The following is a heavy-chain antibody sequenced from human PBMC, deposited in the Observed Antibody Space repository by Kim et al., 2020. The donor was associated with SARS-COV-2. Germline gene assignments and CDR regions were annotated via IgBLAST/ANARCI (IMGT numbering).Heavy chain of an antibody. CDR3: SRHRGSVSWQLLGNWYFDL. CDR1: GGSISSSSYY. CDR2: IYYSGST. V-gene: IGHV4-39*01. Sequence: SETLSLTCTVSGGSISSSSYYWGWIRQPPGKGLEWIGSIYYSGSTYYNPSLKSRVTISVDTSKNQFSLKLSSVTAADTAVYYCSRHRGSVSWQLLGNWYFDLWGRRTLITFSS. J-gene: IGHJ2*01. D-gene: IGHD6-6*01.